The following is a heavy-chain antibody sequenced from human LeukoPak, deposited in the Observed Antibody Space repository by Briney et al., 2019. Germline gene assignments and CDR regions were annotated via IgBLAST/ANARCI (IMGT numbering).Heavy chain of an antibody. J-gene: IGHJ4*02. D-gene: IGHD1-26*01. CDR1: GFIFSNYW. Sequence: GGSLRLSCAASGFIFSNYWMGWVRQAPGKRPKWVANMNKDGSEKYYADSVKGRFTISRDNARNSVYLQMSSLRVEDTAVYYCARDPVEWEQLLDYWGQGTLVTVSS. CDR3: ARDPVEWEQLLDY. CDR2: MNKDGSEK. V-gene: IGHV3-7*01.